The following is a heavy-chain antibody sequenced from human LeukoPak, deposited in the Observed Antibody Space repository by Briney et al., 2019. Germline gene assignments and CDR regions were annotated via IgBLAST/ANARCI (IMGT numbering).Heavy chain of an antibody. V-gene: IGHV4-34*01. CDR3: ARSRGSGWSGGQGHWLDP. Sequence: SETLSLTCAVYGGSFSGYYWSWIRQPPGKGLEWIGEIDHSGSTNYNPSLKSRVTISVDTSKNQFSLKLSSVTAADTAVYYCARSRGSGWSGGQGHWLDPWGQGTLVTVSS. CDR2: IDHSGST. D-gene: IGHD6-19*01. CDR1: GGSFSGYY. J-gene: IGHJ5*02.